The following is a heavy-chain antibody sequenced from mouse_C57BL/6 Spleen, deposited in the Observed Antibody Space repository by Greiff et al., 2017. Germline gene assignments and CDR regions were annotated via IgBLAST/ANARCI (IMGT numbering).Heavy chain of an antibody. J-gene: IGHJ4*01. D-gene: IGHD1-1*02. CDR1: GFSLTSYA. Sequence: VQVVESGPGLVAPSPSLSITCTVSGFSLTSYAISWVRQPPGKGLEWLGVIWTGGGTNYNSALNSRLSISKDNSKSQVFLKMNSLQTDDTARYYCARREVYGYYAMDYWGQGTSVTVSS. CDR3: ARREVYGYYAMDY. V-gene: IGHV2-9-1*01. CDR2: IWTGGGT.